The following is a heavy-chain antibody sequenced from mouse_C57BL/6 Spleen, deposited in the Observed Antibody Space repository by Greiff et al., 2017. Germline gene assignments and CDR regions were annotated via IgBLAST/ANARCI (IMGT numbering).Heavy chain of an antibody. CDR2: IDPSDSET. CDR1: GYTFTSYW. CDR3: ARGTTVVEAY. V-gene: IGHV1-52*01. D-gene: IGHD1-1*01. J-gene: IGHJ3*01. Sequence: VQLQQPGAELVRPGSSVELSCKASGYTFTSYWMHWVKQRPIQGLEWIGNIDPSDSETHYNQKFKDKATLTVDKSSSTAYMQLSSLTSEDSAVYYCARGTTVVEAYWGQGTLVTVSA.